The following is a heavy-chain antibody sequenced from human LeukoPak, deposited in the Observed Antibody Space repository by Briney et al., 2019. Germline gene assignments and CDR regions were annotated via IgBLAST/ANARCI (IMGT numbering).Heavy chain of an antibody. CDR3: ARDVYGDGYNSFDY. CDR1: GFIVSSNH. D-gene: IGHD5-24*01. J-gene: IGHJ4*02. CDR2: IYSVGYSGGGP. Sequence: PGGSLRLPCAVSGFIVSSNHMNWVRQAPGKGLAWVSGIYSVGYSGGGPFYADSVKGRFTTSSDSSKNTLFLKMNSLRAEDTAVYYCARDVYGDGYNSFDYWGLGVLVTVSS. V-gene: IGHV3-66*01.